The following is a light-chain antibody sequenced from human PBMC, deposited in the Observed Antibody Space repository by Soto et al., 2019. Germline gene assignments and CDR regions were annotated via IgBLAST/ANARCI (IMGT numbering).Light chain of an antibody. Sequence: EIVMTQSPATLSVSQGERVTLSCRASQSVTSNYLAWYQQKPGQSPRLLIFGASIRDTGLPDRFSGGGSGTDFTLTISRLEPEDSAVYYCQQYGSSPGTFGQGTKVDI. CDR1: QSVTSNY. CDR2: GAS. V-gene: IGKV3-20*01. J-gene: IGKJ1*01. CDR3: QQYGSSPGT.